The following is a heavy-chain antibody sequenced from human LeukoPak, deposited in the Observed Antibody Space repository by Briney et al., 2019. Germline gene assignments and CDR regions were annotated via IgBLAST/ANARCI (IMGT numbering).Heavy chain of an antibody. CDR2: IYYSGTT. V-gene: IGHV4-59*12. CDR3: ARGGSYLLGYFDY. D-gene: IGHD3-16*02. CDR1: GASISNYY. Sequence: SETLSLTCTVSGASISNYYWSWIRQSPGKGLEWIGYIYYSGTTNYNPSLESRVTILVDTSKKQFSLKLSSVTAADTAVYYCARGGSYLLGYFDYWGQGTLVTVSS. J-gene: IGHJ4*02.